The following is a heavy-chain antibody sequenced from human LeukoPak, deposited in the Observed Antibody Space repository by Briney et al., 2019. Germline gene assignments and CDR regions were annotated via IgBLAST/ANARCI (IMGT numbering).Heavy chain of an antibody. CDR2: INPNSGGT. CDR3: VRGDRDYDILTGYSKRWFDP. Sequence: ASVKVSCKASGYTFTGYYMHWVRQAPGQGLEWMGWINPNSGGTNSAQKFQGRVTMTRDTSISTAYMELSSLRSDDTAVYYCVRGDRDYDILTGYSKRWFDPWGQGTLVTVSS. V-gene: IGHV1-2*02. J-gene: IGHJ5*02. D-gene: IGHD3-9*01. CDR1: GYTFTGYY.